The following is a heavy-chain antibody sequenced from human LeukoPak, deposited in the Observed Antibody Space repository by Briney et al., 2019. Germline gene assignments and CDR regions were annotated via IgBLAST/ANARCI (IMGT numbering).Heavy chain of an antibody. V-gene: IGHV3-7*01. CDR3: VRVEYYYDSSGYDYYYYMDV. CDR2: IKKDGSEK. J-gene: IGHJ6*03. D-gene: IGHD3-22*01. CDR1: GFSFSSYW. Sequence: GGSLRLSCAASGFSFSSYWVSWVRHAPGKGLERVANIKKDGSEKYYVDSVKGRFTISRDNAKNSLYLQMNSPRAEDTAVYYCVRVEYYYDSSGYDYYYYMDVWGKGTTVTVSS.